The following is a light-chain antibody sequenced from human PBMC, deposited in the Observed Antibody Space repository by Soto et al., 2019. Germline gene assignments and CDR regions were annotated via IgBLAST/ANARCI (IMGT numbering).Light chain of an antibody. CDR1: QSVSRTY. CDR2: GAS. J-gene: IGKJ1*01. V-gene: IGKV3-20*01. CDR3: QQFGGSPRAT. Sequence: EIVLTQSPGTLSLSQGERATLSCRASQSVSRTYLAWYQQKPGRAPRLLIYGASSRATGIPDRFSGSGSGPEFTLTISRLEPEDFAVYYCQQFGGSPRATFGQGTKVEIK.